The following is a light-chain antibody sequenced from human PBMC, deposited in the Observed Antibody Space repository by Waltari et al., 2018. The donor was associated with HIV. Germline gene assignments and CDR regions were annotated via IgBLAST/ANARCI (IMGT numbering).Light chain of an antibody. V-gene: IGKV3-20*01. Sequence: EVVLTQSPGTLPLSPGDRATLACRASQSINSTYLAWYQQHPGQTPRLLMYGASRRAIGIPDRFSGSGSGADFTLTIARLEPGDFAVYYCHQYGSSPRTFGQGTKVDIK. CDR2: GAS. J-gene: IGKJ1*01. CDR3: HQYGSSPRT. CDR1: QSINSTY.